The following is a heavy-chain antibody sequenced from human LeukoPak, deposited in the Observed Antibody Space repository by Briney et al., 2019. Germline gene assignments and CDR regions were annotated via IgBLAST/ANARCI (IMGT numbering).Heavy chain of an antibody. CDR1: GFTFSSYA. CDR3: AKDGTSGSYYGMDY. D-gene: IGHD1-26*01. Sequence: GGSLRLSCAASGFTFSSYAMSWVRQAPGKGLEWVSAISGSGGSTYYADSVEGRFTISRDNSKNTLYLQMNSLRAEDTAVYYCAKDGTSGSYYGMDYWGQGTLVTVSS. J-gene: IGHJ4*02. V-gene: IGHV3-23*01. CDR2: ISGSGGST.